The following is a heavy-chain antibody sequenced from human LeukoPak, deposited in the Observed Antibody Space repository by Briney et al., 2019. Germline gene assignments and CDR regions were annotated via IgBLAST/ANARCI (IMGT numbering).Heavy chain of an antibody. V-gene: IGHV3-30-3*01. J-gene: IGHJ4*02. CDR3: ASIAAAGTLADFDY. Sequence: PGGSLRLSCAASGFTFSSYAMHWVRQAPGKGLEWVAVISYDGSNKYYADSVKGRFTISRDNSKNTLYLQMNSLRAEDTAVYYCASIAAAGTLADFDYWGQGTLVTVSS. D-gene: IGHD6-13*01. CDR1: GFTFSSYA. CDR2: ISYDGSNK.